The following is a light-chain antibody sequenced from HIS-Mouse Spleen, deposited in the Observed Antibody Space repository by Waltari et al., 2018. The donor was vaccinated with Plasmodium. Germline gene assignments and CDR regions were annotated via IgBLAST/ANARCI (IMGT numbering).Light chain of an antibody. J-gene: IGLJ2*01. CDR1: KLGDKY. V-gene: IGLV3-1*01. CDR3: RAWDSSTVV. Sequence: SYELTQPPSVSVSPGQTASITCSGDKLGDKYACWYQQTPGQSPVLVIYQDSKRPSGIPERFAGPNPGDTATLTISGTQAMDEAGDYCRAWDSSTVVFGGGTKLTVL. CDR2: QDS.